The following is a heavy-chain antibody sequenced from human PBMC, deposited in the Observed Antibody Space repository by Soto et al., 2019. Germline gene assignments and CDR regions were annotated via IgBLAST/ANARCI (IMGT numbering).Heavy chain of an antibody. J-gene: IGHJ4*02. CDR3: AKDLGSLRFFAY. CDR1: GFTFSNYA. Sequence: QLLESGGGLVQPGGSLRLSCAASGFTFSNYAMTWVRQAPGKGLEWVSGISGTGGSTYYADSVKGRFTISRDNSKNTLYLLMNSLRAEDRAVYYCAKDLGSLRFFAYWGQGTLVTVSS. CDR2: ISGTGGST. V-gene: IGHV3-23*01. D-gene: IGHD3-3*01.